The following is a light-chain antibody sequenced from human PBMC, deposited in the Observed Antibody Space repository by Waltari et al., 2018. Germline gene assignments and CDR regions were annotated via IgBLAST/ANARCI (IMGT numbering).Light chain of an antibody. CDR3: QQYDNWPPV. V-gene: IGKV3-15*01. Sequence: EIMMTQPPATLSVSPGERATLSCRASQSINSKVAWYQQKPGHTPRLLIYGASTRATGISARFSGSGSGTEFTLTIRSLQSEDVALYSCQQYDNWPPVFGQGTRLEIK. CDR2: GAS. J-gene: IGKJ5*01. CDR1: QSINSK.